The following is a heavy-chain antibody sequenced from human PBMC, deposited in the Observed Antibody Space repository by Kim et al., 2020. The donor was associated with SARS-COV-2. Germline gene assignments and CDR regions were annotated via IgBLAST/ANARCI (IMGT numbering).Heavy chain of an antibody. Sequence: GGSLRLSCAASGFTSTSGWMNWVRQTPGKGLEWVALIKYDGSETKYVDSVKGRFTIPRVSAIMYLQMNSLRAEDTALYYCAGGGGWLIEHWGRGTLVTVSS. V-gene: IGHV3-7*05. CDR2: IKYDGSET. CDR1: GFTSTSGW. D-gene: IGHD6-19*01. CDR3: AGGGGWLIEH. J-gene: IGHJ1*01.